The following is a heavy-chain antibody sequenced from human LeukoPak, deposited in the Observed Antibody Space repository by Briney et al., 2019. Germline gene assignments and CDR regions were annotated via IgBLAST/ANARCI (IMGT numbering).Heavy chain of an antibody. J-gene: IGHJ4*02. V-gene: IGHV4-39*01. Sequence: SETLSLTCTVSGGSMRTTSYYWGWIRQPPGKGLEWIGSIYYNGGTYYNPSLKSRVTISVDTSKNQFSLKLTSVTAADTAVYYCARRTAGGYCSSTSCYFDFWGQGTLVTVSS. CDR1: GGSMRTTSYY. CDR2: IYYNGGT. D-gene: IGHD2-2*01. CDR3: ARRTAGGYCSSTSCYFDF.